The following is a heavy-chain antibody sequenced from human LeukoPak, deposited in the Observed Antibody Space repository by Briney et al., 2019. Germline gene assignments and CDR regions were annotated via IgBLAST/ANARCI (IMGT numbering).Heavy chain of an antibody. CDR1: GGSISSYY. J-gene: IGHJ3*01. Sequence: SETLSLTCTVSGGSISSYYWSWIRQPPGKGLEWIGYIYYSGSTNYNPSLTSRASLSIDKSKNLLSLKVESVTAADTAVYYCAKTRQGSNTFDLWGQGTMVTVSS. CDR2: IYYSGST. D-gene: IGHD3-10*01. V-gene: IGHV4-59*12. CDR3: AKTRQGSNTFDL.